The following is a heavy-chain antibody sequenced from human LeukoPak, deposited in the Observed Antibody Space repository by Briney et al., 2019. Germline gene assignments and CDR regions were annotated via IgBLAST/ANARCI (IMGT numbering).Heavy chain of an antibody. CDR2: ISYDGSNK. CDR1: GFTFSSYA. Sequence: GGSLRLSCAASGFTFSSYAMHWVRQAPGKGLEWVAVISYDGSNKYYADSVKGQFTISRDNSKNTLYLQMNSLRAEDTAVYYCARDQDYWGQGTLVTVSS. J-gene: IGHJ4*02. CDR3: ARDQDY. V-gene: IGHV3-30-3*01.